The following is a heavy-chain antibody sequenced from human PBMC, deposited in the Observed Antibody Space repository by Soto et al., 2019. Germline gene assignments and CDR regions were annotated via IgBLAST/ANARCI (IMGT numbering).Heavy chain of an antibody. J-gene: IGHJ4*02. CDR3: ARKEGRSTRGDY. CDR2: ISTYNGDT. Sequence: QVQLVQSGAEVKKPGASVRVSCKASGYSFTTYGVTWVRQAPGQGLEWMGWISTYNGDTRVAQQHQGRVTLTTDTSTNAAPMELRRLRSDATAIYYSARKEGRSTRGDYWGQGTLVTVSS. CDR1: GYSFTTYG. D-gene: IGHD2-8*01. V-gene: IGHV1-18*01.